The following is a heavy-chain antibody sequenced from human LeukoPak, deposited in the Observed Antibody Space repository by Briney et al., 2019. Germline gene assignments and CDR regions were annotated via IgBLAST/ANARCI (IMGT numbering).Heavy chain of an antibody. CDR1: GGSISSGGYY. V-gene: IGHV4-31*03. J-gene: IGHJ5*02. Sequence: SQTLSLTCTVSGGSISSGGYYWSWIRQHPGKGLEWIGYIYYSGSTYYNPSLKSRVTMSVDTSKNQFSLKLSSVTAADTAVYYCARTKGDFNWFDPWGQGTLVTVSS. CDR3: ARTKGDFNWFDP. D-gene: IGHD3-16*01. CDR2: IYYSGST.